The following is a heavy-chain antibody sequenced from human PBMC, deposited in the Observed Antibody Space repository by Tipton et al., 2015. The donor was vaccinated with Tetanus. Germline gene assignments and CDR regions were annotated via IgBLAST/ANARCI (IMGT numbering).Heavy chain of an antibody. CDR2: ISPFNENV. CDR1: GYTFTHYG. CDR3: ARGRGLGPHEYFEH. J-gene: IGHJ5*02. V-gene: IGHV1-18*01. Sequence: QVQLVQSGAEVKKPGASVKVSCKASGYTFTHYGVNWVRQAPGQGLEWMGWISPFNENVNYAEEFQGRLTMTTDRYKATVYMDLRGLRSGDPAVYYGARGRGLGPHEYFEHWGQGTLVTVSS. D-gene: IGHD3/OR15-3a*01.